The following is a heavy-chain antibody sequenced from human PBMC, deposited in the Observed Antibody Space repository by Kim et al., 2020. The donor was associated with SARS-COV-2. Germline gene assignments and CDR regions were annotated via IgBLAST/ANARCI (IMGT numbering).Heavy chain of an antibody. D-gene: IGHD1-26*01. CDR2: IYSGGSST. J-gene: IGHJ6*02. CDR3: ATSGSYWGDYYYGMDV. V-gene: IGHV3-23*03. Sequence: GGSLRLSCAASGFTFSSYAMSWGRQAPGKGLEWVSVIYSGGSSTYYVASVKGRFTISRDNSKNTLYLQMNSLRAEDTAVYYCATSGSYWGDYYYGMDVWGQGTTVTVSS. CDR1: GFTFSSYA.